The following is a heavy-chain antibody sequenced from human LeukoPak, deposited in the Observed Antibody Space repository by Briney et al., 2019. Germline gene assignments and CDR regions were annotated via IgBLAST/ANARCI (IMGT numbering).Heavy chain of an antibody. D-gene: IGHD1-26*01. J-gene: IGHJ3*01. CDR1: GFTFSSYS. V-gene: IGHV3-21*01. CDR3: ARDSVPVGDAFDV. Sequence: GGSLRLSCAASGFTFSSYSMNWVRQVPGKGLGWVSSISSGSSYIYYADSLKGRFTISRDNAKNSLYLQMNSLRAEDTAVYYCARDSVPVGDAFDVWGQGTMVTVSS. CDR2: ISSGSSYI.